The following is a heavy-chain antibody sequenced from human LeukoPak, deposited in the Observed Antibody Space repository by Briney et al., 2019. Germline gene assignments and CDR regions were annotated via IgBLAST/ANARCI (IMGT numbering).Heavy chain of an antibody. CDR3: AKRDNTGWYYFDY. V-gene: IGHV3-23*01. Sequence: PGGSLRLSCAASGFTFSNYAMSWVRQAPGKGLDWVSGISGIGGNTYYADSVKGRFTLSRDNSQNTLYLHMNSLRAEDTAVYYCAKRDNTGWYYFDYWGQGTLVTVSS. CDR1: GFTFSNYA. D-gene: IGHD6-19*01. J-gene: IGHJ4*02. CDR2: ISGIGGNT.